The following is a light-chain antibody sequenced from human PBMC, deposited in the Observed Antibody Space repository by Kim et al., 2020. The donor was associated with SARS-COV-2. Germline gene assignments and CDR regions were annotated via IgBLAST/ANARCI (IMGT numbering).Light chain of an antibody. CDR1: SSDVGGYNC. CDR2: DVS. J-gene: IGLJ3*02. CDR3: CSYAGSYPWV. Sequence: GQSVTLSCTGTSSDVGGYNCVSWYQQHPGKAPKLMIYDVSKRPSGVPDRFSGSKSGNTASLTISGLQAEDEADYYCCSYAGSYPWVFGGGTQLTVL. V-gene: IGLV2-11*01.